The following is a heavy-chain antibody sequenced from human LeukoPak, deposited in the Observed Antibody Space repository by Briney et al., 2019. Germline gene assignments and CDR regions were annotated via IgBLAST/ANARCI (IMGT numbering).Heavy chain of an antibody. CDR3: ARDDSSGYYSY. J-gene: IGHJ4*02. Sequence: GGSLRLSYAASGFTFSSYSMNWVRQAPGKGLEWVSSISSSSSYIYYADSVKGRFTISRDNAKNSLYLQMNSLRAEDTAVYYCARDDSSGYYSYWGQGTLVTVSS. CDR2: ISSSSSYI. D-gene: IGHD3-22*01. V-gene: IGHV3-21*01. CDR1: GFTFSSYS.